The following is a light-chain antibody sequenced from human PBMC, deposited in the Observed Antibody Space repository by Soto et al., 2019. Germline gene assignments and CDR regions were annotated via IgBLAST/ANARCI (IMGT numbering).Light chain of an antibody. CDR3: PKYNSAPPT. CDR2: EAS. Sequence: DIQMTQSPSSLSASVGDRVTITCRASQGISNYLAWYQQKPGRVPKLLIYEASTSQSGVPSRFSGSGSGTDFTLTISSLQPEDVATDYSPKYNSAPPTYGQ. CDR1: QGISNY. V-gene: IGKV1-27*01. J-gene: IGKJ1*01.